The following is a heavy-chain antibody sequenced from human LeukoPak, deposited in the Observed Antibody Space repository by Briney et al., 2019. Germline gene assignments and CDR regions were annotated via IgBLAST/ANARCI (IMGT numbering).Heavy chain of an antibody. CDR1: GGSISSYY. Sequence: SGTLSLTCTVSGGSISSYYWSWIRQPPGKGLEGIGNIYTSGNTNYNPSLKSRVAISVDTSKNQFSLKLNSVTAADTAVYYCARPYSSGWSGAFDIWGQGTMVTVSS. CDR2: IYTSGNT. D-gene: IGHD6-19*01. J-gene: IGHJ3*02. CDR3: ARPYSSGWSGAFDI. V-gene: IGHV4-4*09.